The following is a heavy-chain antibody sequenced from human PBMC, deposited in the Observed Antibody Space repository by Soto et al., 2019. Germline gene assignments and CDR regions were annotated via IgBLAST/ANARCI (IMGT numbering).Heavy chain of an antibody. D-gene: IGHD6-6*01. Sequence: PGGSMILSCACSGFTFSSYFMHWVRQAPGKGLEWVAVISYDGSNKYYADSVKGRSTISRDNSKNTLYLQMNNLRAEDTAVYYCAKDWRERRYSSSSKEGSAWFDPWGQGTLVNVSS. J-gene: IGHJ5*02. CDR3: AKDWRERRYSSSSKEGSAWFDP. V-gene: IGHV3-30*18. CDR1: GFTFSSYF. CDR2: ISYDGSNK.